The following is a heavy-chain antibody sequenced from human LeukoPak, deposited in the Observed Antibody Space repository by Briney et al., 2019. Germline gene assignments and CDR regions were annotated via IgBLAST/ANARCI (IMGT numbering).Heavy chain of an antibody. CDR3: ARGYCSGGSCPLDY. Sequence: SETLSLTCTVSGGSISSYYWSWIRQPAGKGLEWIGRIYTSGSTNYNSSLKSRVTLSIDTSKNQFFLKLTSVTAADTAVYYCARGYCSGGSCPLDYWGQGTLITVSS. J-gene: IGHJ4*02. CDR1: GGSISSYY. CDR2: IYTSGST. V-gene: IGHV4-4*07. D-gene: IGHD2-15*01.